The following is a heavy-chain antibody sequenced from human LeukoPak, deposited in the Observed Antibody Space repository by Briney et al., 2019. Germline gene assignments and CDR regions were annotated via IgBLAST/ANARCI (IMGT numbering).Heavy chain of an antibody. V-gene: IGHV3-21*01. CDR1: GFTFSNYA. J-gene: IGHJ6*02. CDR3: ARVIAGRPYYYYGMDV. D-gene: IGHD6-6*01. Sequence: GGSLRPSCAASGFTFSNYAMHWVRQAPGKGLEWVSSIIGSSSYMYYPDSVKGRFTVSRDNARNSLYLQMNSLRAEDTAVYYCARVIAGRPYYYYGMDVWGQGTTVTVSS. CDR2: IIGSSSYM.